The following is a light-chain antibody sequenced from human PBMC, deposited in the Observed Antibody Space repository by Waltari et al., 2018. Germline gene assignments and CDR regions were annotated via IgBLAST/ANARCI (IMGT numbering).Light chain of an antibody. Sequence: EIVVTQSPATLSVSPGERVTLSCRASQNVETSLAWYQQKPGQTPRPLIFGAYSRASGVPARFSGSGSGTDFTLAISSLQSEDFAVDYCQQYEDWPRHSFGGGTKVQIE. V-gene: IGKV3-15*01. CDR2: GAY. CDR1: QNVETS. CDR3: QQYEDWPRHS. J-gene: IGKJ4*01.